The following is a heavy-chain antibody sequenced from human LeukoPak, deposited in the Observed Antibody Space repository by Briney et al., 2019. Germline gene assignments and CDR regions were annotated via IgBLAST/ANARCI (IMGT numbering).Heavy chain of an antibody. CDR3: ARVAAGYSVNYFDY. CDR1: GFTFSSYW. J-gene: IGHJ4*02. Sequence: GGSLRLSCAASGFTFSSYWMNWVRQAPGKGLEWVSYISTGSSTTYYADSVKGRFTISRDNVENSLYLQMNSLRDEDTAVYYCARVAAGYSVNYFDYWGQGTLVTVSS. D-gene: IGHD4-23*01. V-gene: IGHV3-48*02. CDR2: ISTGSSTT.